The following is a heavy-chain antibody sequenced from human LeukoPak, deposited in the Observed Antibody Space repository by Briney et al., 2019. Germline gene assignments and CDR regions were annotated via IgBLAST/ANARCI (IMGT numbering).Heavy chain of an antibody. D-gene: IGHD1-1*01. CDR1: GFTFSTYA. CDR3: AKPLAYKRGAFDI. J-gene: IGHJ3*02. CDR2: IWYDGSNK. V-gene: IGHV3-30*02. Sequence: GGSLRLSCAASGFTFSTYAMHWVRQAPGKGLEWVAVIWYDGSNKYYADSVKGRFTISRDNSKNTLYLQMNSLRPEDTAVYYRAKPLAYKRGAFDIWGQGTMVTVSS.